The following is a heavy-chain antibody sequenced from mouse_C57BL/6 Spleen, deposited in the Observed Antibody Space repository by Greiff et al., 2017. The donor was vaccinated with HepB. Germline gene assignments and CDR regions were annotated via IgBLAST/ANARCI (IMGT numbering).Heavy chain of an antibody. CDR1: GYTFTDYE. V-gene: IGHV1-15*01. D-gene: IGHD2-5*01. CDR2: IDPETGGT. CDR3: TRRGYSNYGYYFDY. J-gene: IGHJ2*01. Sequence: VQLQQSGAELVRPGASVTLSCKASGYTFTDYEMHWVKQTPVHGLEWIGAIDPETGGTAYNQKFKGKAILTADKSSSTAYMELRSLTSEDSAVYYCTRRGYSNYGYYFDYWGQGTTLTVSS.